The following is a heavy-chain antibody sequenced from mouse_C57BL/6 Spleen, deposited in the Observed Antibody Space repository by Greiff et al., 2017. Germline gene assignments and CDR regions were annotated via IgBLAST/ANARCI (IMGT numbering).Heavy chain of an antibody. V-gene: IGHV1-80*01. CDR1: GYAFSSYW. CDR2: IYPGDGDT. D-gene: IGHD3-2*02. CDR3: ARSLDSSGLFAY. Sequence: VQLQQSGAELVKPGASVKISCKASGYAFSSYWMNWVKQRPGKGLEWIGQIYPGDGDTNYNGKFKGKATLTEEKSSSTAYMQLSSLASEDSAVYFGARSLDSSGLFAYWGQGTLVTVAA. J-gene: IGHJ3*01.